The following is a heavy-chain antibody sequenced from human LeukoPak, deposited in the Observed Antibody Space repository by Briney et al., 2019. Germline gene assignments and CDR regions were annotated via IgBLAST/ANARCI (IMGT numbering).Heavy chain of an antibody. CDR2: INHSGST. CDR3: ARFRSFVSSAITPRRHGMDA. Sequence: SETLSLTCAVYGGSFSGYYWSWIRQPPGKGLEWIGEINHSGSTNYNPSLKSRVTISVDTSKNQFSLKLSSVTAADTAVYYCARFRSFVSSAITPRRHGMDAWGQGTTVTVSS. CDR1: GGSFSGYY. V-gene: IGHV4-34*01. J-gene: IGHJ6*02. D-gene: IGHD5-24*01.